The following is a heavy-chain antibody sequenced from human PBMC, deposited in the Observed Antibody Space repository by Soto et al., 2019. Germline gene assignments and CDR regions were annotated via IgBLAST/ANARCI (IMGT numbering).Heavy chain of an antibody. CDR1: RFIFISYG. D-gene: IGHD5-18*01. V-gene: IGHV3-30*03. J-gene: IGHJ1*01. CDR3: ASTMDTTMVTWALGN. Sequence: PGGSLRLSCAAPRFIFISYGMHWVRQAPGKGLEWLAVTSYDGNNKYYGDSVKGRFTISRDESKNTLYLQMNSLRPEDTAVYYCASTMDTTMVTWALGNWGQGTLVTVSS. CDR2: TSYDGNNK.